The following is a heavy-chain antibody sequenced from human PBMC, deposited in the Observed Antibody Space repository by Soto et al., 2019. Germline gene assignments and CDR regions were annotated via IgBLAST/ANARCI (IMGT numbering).Heavy chain of an antibody. D-gene: IGHD5-18*01. CDR3: ARSAMAPTWFDY. CDR1: GYTFTSYG. Sequence: ASVKVSCKASGYTFTSYGISWVRQAPGQGLEWMGWISAYNGNTNYAQKLQGRVTMTTDTSTSTACMELRSLRSDDTAVYYCARSAMAPTWFDYWGQGTLVTVSS. CDR2: ISAYNGNT. V-gene: IGHV1-18*01. J-gene: IGHJ4*02.